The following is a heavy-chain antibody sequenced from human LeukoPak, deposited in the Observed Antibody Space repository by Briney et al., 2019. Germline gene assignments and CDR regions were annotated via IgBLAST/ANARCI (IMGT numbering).Heavy chain of an antibody. CDR3: ARLSSKGKKNNWFDP. V-gene: IGHV1-8*02. Sequence: ASVKVSCKASGGTFSSYAINWVRQATGQGLEWMGWMNPNSGNTGYAQKFQGRVTMTRNTSISTAYMELSSLRSEDTAVYYCARLSSKGKKNNWFDPWGQGTLVTVSS. D-gene: IGHD2/OR15-2a*01. J-gene: IGHJ5*02. CDR2: MNPNSGNT. CDR1: GGTFSSYA.